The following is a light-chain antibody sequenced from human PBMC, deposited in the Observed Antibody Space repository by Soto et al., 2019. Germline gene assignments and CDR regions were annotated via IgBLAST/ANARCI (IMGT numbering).Light chain of an antibody. CDR2: EVN. V-gene: IGLV2-14*03. J-gene: IGLJ1*01. Sequence: QSALTQPASVSGSPGQSITISCTGTSSDVGGYNYVSWYQQHPGKAPKLMIYEVNNRPSGVSTRFSGSKSGNTASLTISGLHAEDEADYYCSSYTSSITYVFGSRTKLTVL. CDR1: SSDVGGYNY. CDR3: SSYTSSITYV.